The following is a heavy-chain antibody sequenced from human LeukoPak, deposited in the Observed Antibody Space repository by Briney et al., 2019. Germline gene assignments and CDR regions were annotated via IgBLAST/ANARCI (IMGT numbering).Heavy chain of an antibody. D-gene: IGHD2-15*01. Sequence: PGGSLRLSCAASGFSFDDYGMCWVRPAPGKGLEWVSGINWNGGSTGYEDSVKVRFTISSDNAKNSLYLQMYGLRAEDTALYYCARAAKGLAPRLCYYFDYWGQGTLVTVSS. CDR2: INWNGGST. CDR1: GFSFDDYG. J-gene: IGHJ4*02. V-gene: IGHV3-20*04. CDR3: ARAAKGLAPRLCYYFDY.